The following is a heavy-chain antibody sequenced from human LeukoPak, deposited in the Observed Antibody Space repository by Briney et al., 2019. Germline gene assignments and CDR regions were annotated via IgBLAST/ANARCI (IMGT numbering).Heavy chain of an antibody. CDR2: INPNSGGT. V-gene: IGHV1-2*02. D-gene: IGHD3-9*01. CDR3: ARELQYPSVRYFDF. Sequence: VASVKVSCKASGYTFTGYYMHWVRQAPGQGLEWMGWINPNSGGTNYAQKFQGRVTMTRDTSISTAYMELSRLRSDDTAVYYCARELQYPSVRYFDFWGQGTLVTVSS. CDR1: GYTFTGYY. J-gene: IGHJ4*02.